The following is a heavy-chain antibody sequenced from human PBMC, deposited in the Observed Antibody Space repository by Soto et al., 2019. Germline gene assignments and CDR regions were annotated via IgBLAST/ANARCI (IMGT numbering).Heavy chain of an antibody. D-gene: IGHD4-17*01. J-gene: IGHJ4*02. CDR2: IYYSGST. V-gene: IGHV4-30-4*01. CDR1: GAPISSGDYY. Sequence: PSETLSLTCTVSGAPISSGDYYWSWVRQAPGKGLEWVGYIYYSGSTYYNPSLKRRLDISLDVSKNLFSLRLTSVTASDTAVYLCPSVAYGVDDLSNWGPGKLVTVSS. CDR3: PSVAYGVDDLSN.